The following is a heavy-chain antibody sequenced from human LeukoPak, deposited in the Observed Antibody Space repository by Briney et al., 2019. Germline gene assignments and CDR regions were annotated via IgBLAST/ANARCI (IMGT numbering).Heavy chain of an antibody. J-gene: IGHJ4*02. CDR1: GGSISSSSYY. D-gene: IGHD2-2*01. Sequence: SETLSLTCTVSGGSISSSSYYWGWIRQPPGKGLEWIGSIYYSGSTYYNPSLKSRVTISVDRSKNQFSLKLSSVTAADTAVYYCARSAAGSTYFDYWGQGTLVTVSS. CDR2: IYYSGST. CDR3: ARSAAGSTYFDY. V-gene: IGHV4-39*07.